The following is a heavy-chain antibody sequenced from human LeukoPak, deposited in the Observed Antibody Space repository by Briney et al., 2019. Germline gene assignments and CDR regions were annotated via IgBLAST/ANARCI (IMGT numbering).Heavy chain of an antibody. Sequence: ASVKVSCKASGYSFTAYYIHWVRQAPGQGLEYMGWINPNSGGTNSSQSFQDRVTLTRDTSISTAFMELTSLTSDDTAVYYCARAYGSGSSYHPDYWGQGTLVTVSS. D-gene: IGHD3-10*01. CDR1: GYSFTAYY. J-gene: IGHJ4*02. CDR2: INPNSGGT. V-gene: IGHV1-2*02. CDR3: ARAYGSGSSYHPDY.